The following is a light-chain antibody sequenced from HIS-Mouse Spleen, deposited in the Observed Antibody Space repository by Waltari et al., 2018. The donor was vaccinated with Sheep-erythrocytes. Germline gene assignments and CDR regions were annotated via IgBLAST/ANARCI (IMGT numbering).Light chain of an antibody. V-gene: IGLV2-11*02. CDR3: CSYAGSYNHV. CDR2: DVS. Sequence: QSALTQPRSVSGYPGQSVTISCTGTSSDVGGYNSVTWYQQPPGKAPKLMIYDVSKRPSGVPDRFSGSKSGNTASLTISGLQAEDEADYYCCSYAGSYNHVFATGTKVTVL. CDR1: SSDVGGYNS. J-gene: IGLJ1*01.